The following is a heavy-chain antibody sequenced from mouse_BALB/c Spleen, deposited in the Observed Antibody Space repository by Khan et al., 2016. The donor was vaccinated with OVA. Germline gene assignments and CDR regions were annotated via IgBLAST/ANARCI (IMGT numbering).Heavy chain of an antibody. CDR2: ISYSGST. J-gene: IGHJ2*01. D-gene: IGHD1-2*01. CDR1: GYSITSGYG. CDR3: ARTARIKY. Sequence: VQLKESGPGLVKPSQSLSLTCTVTGYSITSGYGWNWIRQFPGNKLEWMGYISYSGSTNYNPSLKSRISITRDTSKNQFFLQLNSVTTEDTATXYCARTARIKYWGQGTTRTVSA. V-gene: IGHV3-2*02.